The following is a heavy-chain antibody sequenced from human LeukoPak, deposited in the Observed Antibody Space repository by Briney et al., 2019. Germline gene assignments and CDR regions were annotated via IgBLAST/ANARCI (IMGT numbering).Heavy chain of an antibody. Sequence: PGGSLRLSCAASGFTFSSYAMSWVRQAPGKGLEWVSAISGSGGSTYYADSVKGRFTISRDNSKNTLYLQMNSLRAEDTAVYYCAKEVDLGVKVGVCFDYWGQGTLVTVSS. CDR2: ISGSGGST. CDR1: GFTFSSYA. V-gene: IGHV3-23*01. J-gene: IGHJ4*02. D-gene: IGHD2-15*01. CDR3: AKEVDLGVKVGVCFDY.